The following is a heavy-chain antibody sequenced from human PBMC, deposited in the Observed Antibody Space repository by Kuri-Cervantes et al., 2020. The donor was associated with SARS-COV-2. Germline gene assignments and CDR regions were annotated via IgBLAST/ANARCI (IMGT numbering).Heavy chain of an antibody. CDR3: ATQGTIYYYDTL. Sequence: GESLMISCAASGFTFSSYWMHWVRQAPGKGLVWVSRINSDGSSTSYADSVKGRFTISRDNAKNTLYLQMNSLRAEDTAVYYCATQGTIYYYDTLWGQGTLVTVSS. J-gene: IGHJ4*02. D-gene: IGHD3-22*01. V-gene: IGHV3-74*01. CDR2: INSDGSST. CDR1: GFTFSSYW.